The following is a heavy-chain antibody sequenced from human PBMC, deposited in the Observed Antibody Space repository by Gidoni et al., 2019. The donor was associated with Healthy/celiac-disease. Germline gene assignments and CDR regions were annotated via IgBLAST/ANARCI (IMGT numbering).Heavy chain of an antibody. Sequence: QVQLVESGGGVVQPGRSLRLSCAASGFTFSSYAMHWVRQAPGKGLEWVAVISYDGSNKYYADSVKGRFTISRDNSKNTLYLQMNSLRAEDTAVYYCARDAYYYDSSGSDAFDIWGQGTMVTVSS. CDR1: GFTFSSYA. CDR3: ARDAYYYDSSGSDAFDI. D-gene: IGHD3-22*01. CDR2: ISYDGSNK. V-gene: IGHV3-30-3*01. J-gene: IGHJ3*02.